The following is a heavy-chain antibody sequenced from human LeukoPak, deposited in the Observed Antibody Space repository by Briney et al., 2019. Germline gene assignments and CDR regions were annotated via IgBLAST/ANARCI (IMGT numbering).Heavy chain of an antibody. J-gene: IGHJ5*02. D-gene: IGHD6-13*01. CDR3: AKAGGSSWYDA. CDR1: GLTFTNSV. V-gene: IGHV3-23*01. CDR2: ISGSGESK. Sequence: GGSLRLSCAASGLTFTNSVMRWVRQAPGKGLEWVSGISGSGESKYYAGSVKGRFTIFRDNSKNTLYLQMNSLRAEDTAVYYCAKAGGSSWYDAWGQGILVTVSS.